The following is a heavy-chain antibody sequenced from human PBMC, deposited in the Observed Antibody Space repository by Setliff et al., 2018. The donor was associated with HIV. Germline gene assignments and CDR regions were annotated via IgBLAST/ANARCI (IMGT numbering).Heavy chain of an antibody. CDR3: TIPASSLAPN. CDR1: GGSIDGYY. CDR2: IYYSGNT. V-gene: IGHV4-59*08. Sequence: SETLSLTCTVSGGSIDGYYWSWIRQPPGKGLEWIGYIYYSGNTNYNPSLKSRVTISLDTSKNQIFLKLSSVTAADTAVYYCTIPASSLAPNWGRGTQVTVSS. J-gene: IGHJ4*02.